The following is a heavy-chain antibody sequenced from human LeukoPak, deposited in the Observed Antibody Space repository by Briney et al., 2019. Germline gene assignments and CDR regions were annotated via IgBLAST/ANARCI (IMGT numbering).Heavy chain of an antibody. CDR1: GYSISGGYY. V-gene: IGHV4-38-2*02. D-gene: IGHD2-2*01. Sequence: PSETLSLTCTVSGYSISGGYYWGWIRQPLGKGLEWIGSIYHSGSTYYNPSLKSRVTISVDTSKNQFSLKLSSVTAADTAVYYCARVGDIVVVPAASNWFDPWGQGTLVTVSS. J-gene: IGHJ5*02. CDR2: IYHSGST. CDR3: ARVGDIVVVPAASNWFDP.